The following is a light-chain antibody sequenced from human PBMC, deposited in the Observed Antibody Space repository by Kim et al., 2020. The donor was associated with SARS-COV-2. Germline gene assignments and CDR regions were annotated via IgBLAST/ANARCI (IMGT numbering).Light chain of an antibody. J-gene: IGKJ4*01. CDR1: QRISSSY. V-gene: IGKV3-20*01. CDR2: GSF. Sequence: SPAVTATLSCRATQRISSSYLAWYQQKPGQAPKLLIYGSFTRATGIPDRVSGSGSGTDFTLTISRLEPEDFAVYFCQQYDSSPLTFGGGTKVDIK. CDR3: QQYDSSPLT.